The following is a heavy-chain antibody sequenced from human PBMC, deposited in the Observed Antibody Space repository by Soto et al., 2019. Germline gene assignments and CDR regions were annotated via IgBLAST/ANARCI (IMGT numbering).Heavy chain of an antibody. Sequence: QLQLQESGPGLVKPSETLSLTCTVSGGSISTSSYYWGWIRQPPGKGLEWIGSISYSGRTLYNSSLNSRVTISVDTSKNQVSLRLSSVIAADTAVYSCARRPGVATTRCWGEWGQGTLVTVSS. CDR2: ISYSGRT. J-gene: IGHJ1*01. CDR3: ARRPGVATTRCWGE. V-gene: IGHV4-39*01. D-gene: IGHD3-16*01. CDR1: GGSISTSSYY.